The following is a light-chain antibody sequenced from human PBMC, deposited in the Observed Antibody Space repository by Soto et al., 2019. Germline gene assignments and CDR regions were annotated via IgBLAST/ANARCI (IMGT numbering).Light chain of an antibody. CDR2: DVN. CDR3: TSFTTSDAFV. CDR1: SNDVGHFNY. V-gene: IGLV2-14*03. J-gene: IGLJ1*01. Sequence: HSVLANPASGYGAPREWSTISCHRTSNDVGHFNYVPWFQQHPGKAPKLLIFDVNNWPSGVSDRFSGSKSGNTASLTISGLQPEDEADYYCTSFTTSDAFVFGSGTKVTVL.